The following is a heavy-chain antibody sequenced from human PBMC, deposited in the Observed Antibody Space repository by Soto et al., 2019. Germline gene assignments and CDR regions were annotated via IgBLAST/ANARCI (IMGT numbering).Heavy chain of an antibody. CDR2: IIPLFGTA. CDR1: GGTFSTYA. J-gene: IGHJ4*02. CDR3: ARPKGTYSSGYYYFDY. Sequence: QVQLEQSGAEVKQPGSSVRVSCKTSGGTFSTYAINWVRQAPGQGLEGMGAIIPLFGTAEYSQKFQGRVTITADESTSTAYMELSSLRSHDTAVYFCARPKGTYSSGYYYFDYWGQGTLVTVSS. D-gene: IGHD6-19*01. V-gene: IGHV1-69*01.